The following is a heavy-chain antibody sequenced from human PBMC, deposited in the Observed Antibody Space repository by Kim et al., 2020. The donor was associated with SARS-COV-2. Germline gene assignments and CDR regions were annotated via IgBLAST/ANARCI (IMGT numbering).Heavy chain of an antibody. CDR3: ARGGYCRSTSCYFYYYALDV. J-gene: IGHJ6*02. CDR2: IGGTTNYI. V-gene: IGHV3-21*01. D-gene: IGHD2-2*01. CDR1: GFAFDTHS. Sequence: GGSLRLSCAASGFAFDTHSMNWVRQAPGKGLEWVSSIGGTTNYIYYADSVKGRFTISRDNSKNSLYLQMNSLSAEDTAVYYCARGGYCRSTSCYFYYYALDVWGQGTTVTVSS.